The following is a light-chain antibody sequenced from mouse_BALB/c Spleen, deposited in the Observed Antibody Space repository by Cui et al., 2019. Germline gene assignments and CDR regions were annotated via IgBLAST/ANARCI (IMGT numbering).Light chain of an antibody. J-gene: IGKJ4*01. CDR3: QQWSSNPVT. CDR2: LTF. CDR1: SSVSY. V-gene: IGKV4-71*01. Sequence: QIVLTQSPSIIFDSPRVEVPVTCSASSSVSYMHWYQQKPGSSPRLWIYLTFNLASGVPAPFSGSGSGTSYSLSISSMEAEDAATYYRQQWSSNPVTFGSGTKLEIK.